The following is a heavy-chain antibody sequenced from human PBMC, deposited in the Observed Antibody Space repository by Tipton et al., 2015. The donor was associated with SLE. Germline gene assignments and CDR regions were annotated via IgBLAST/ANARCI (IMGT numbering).Heavy chain of an antibody. V-gene: IGHV4-34*01. CDR1: GGSFSDYY. Sequence: TLSLTCAVYGGSFSDYYWSWIRQTPGEGLEWIGEINHTGGTNYNPSLESRATMSVDTSKNQFSLKLSSVTAADTAMYYCVRERKYVVRFRELVAPDLWGQGTAITVSS. CDR2: INHTGGT. J-gene: IGHJ3*01. CDR3: VRERKYVVRFRELVAPDL. D-gene: IGHD1-26*01.